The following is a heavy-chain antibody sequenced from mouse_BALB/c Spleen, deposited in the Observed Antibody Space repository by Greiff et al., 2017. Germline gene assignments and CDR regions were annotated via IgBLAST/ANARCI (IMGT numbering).Heavy chain of an antibody. Sequence: EVKVEESGGGLVQPGGSLKLSCAASGFDFSRYWMSWVRQAPGKGLEWIGEINPDSGTINYTPSLKDKFIISRDNAKNTLYLQMSKVRSEDTALYYCARPENYLGFAYWGQGTLVTVSA. CDR1: GFDFSRYW. V-gene: IGHV4-1*02. CDR2: INPDSGTI. D-gene: IGHD1-1*01. J-gene: IGHJ3*01. CDR3: ARPENYLGFAY.